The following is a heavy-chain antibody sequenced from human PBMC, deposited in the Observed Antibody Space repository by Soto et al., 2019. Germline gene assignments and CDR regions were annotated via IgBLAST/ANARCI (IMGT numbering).Heavy chain of an antibody. D-gene: IGHD3-3*01. V-gene: IGHV1-69*13. J-gene: IGHJ3*02. CDR3: ASPTDRFTIFGNQDAFDI. CDR1: GGTFSSYA. CDR2: IIPIFGTA. Sequence: SVKVSCKASGGTFSSYAISWVRQAPGQGLEWMGGIIPIFGTANYAQKFQGRVTITADESTSTAYMELSSLRSEDTAVYYCASPTDRFTIFGNQDAFDIWGQGTMVTVSS.